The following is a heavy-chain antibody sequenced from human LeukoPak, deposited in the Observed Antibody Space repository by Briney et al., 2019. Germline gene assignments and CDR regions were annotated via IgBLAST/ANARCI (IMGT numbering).Heavy chain of an antibody. D-gene: IGHD2-2*01. J-gene: IGHJ4*02. Sequence: GASVKVPCKASGYTFTSYGISWVRQAPGQGLEWMGWISAYNGNTNYAQKFQGRVTMIRDTSISTAYMELSRLRSDDTAVYYCARSCSSTSCPIDYWGQGTLVTVSS. CDR3: ARSCSSTSCPIDY. CDR2: ISAYNGNT. CDR1: GYTFTSYG. V-gene: IGHV1-18*01.